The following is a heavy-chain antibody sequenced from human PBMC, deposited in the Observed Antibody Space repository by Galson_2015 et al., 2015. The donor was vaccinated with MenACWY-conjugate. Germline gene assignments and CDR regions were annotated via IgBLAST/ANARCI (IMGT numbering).Heavy chain of an antibody. Sequence: SVKVSCKVSGYTLTELSMHWLRQAPGKGLEWMGGFDPEDGETIYAQKFQGRVTMTEDTSTDTAYMELSSLRSEDTAVYYCATGVTMVRGVKGLDYWGQGTLVTVSS. CDR1: GYTLTELS. V-gene: IGHV1-24*01. CDR2: FDPEDGET. D-gene: IGHD3-10*01. J-gene: IGHJ4*02. CDR3: ATGVTMVRGVKGLDY.